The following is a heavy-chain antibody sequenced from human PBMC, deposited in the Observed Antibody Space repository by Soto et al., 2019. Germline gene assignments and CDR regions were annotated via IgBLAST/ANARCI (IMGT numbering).Heavy chain of an antibody. CDR1: GGSISSGDYY. Sequence: PSETLSLTCTVSGGSISSGDYYWSWIRQPPGKGLEWIGYIYYSGSTYYNPSLKSRVTISVDTSKNQFSLKLSSVTAADTAVYYCPGPPRPTKKPGGWLTWAQAPWVTV. D-gene: IGHD3-9*01. V-gene: IGHV4-30-4*01. J-gene: IGHJ5*02. CDR2: IYYSGST. CDR3: PGPPRPTKKPGGWLT.